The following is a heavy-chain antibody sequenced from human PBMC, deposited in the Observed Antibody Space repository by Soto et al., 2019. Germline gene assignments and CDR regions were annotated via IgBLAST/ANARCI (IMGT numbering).Heavy chain of an antibody. Sequence: EVQLLESGGGLVQPGGSLRLSCAASGFTFSSYAMSWVRQAPGKGLEWVSTTSGSGGSTYYADSVKGRFTISRDNSKNTLYLQMNSLRAEDTAVYYCAKLVRGSSWYCDSWGQGTLVTVSS. V-gene: IGHV3-23*01. J-gene: IGHJ4*02. CDR3: AKLVRGSSWYCDS. CDR2: TSGSGGST. D-gene: IGHD6-13*01. CDR1: GFTFSSYA.